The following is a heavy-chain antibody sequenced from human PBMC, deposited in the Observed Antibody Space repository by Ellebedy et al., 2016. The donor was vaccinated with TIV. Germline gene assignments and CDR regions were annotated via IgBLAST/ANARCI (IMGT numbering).Heavy chain of an antibody. CDR2: ISGSGGST. J-gene: IGHJ4*02. CDR1: GFTFSSYV. CDR3: AKSGGDFDY. V-gene: IGHV3-23*01. Sequence: GESLKISXAASGFTFSSYVMSWVRQAPGKGLEWVSAISGSGGSTYYADSVKGRFTISRDNSKNTLYLQMNSLRAEDTAVYYCAKSGGDFDYWGQGTLVTVSS. D-gene: IGHD1-26*01.